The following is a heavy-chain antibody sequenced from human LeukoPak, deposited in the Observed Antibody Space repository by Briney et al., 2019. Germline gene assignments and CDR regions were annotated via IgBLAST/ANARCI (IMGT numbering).Heavy chain of an antibody. V-gene: IGHV4-31*03. CDR1: GASFSTGDQY. D-gene: IGHD3-22*01. Sequence: PSETLSLTCTVSGASFSTGDQYWNWIRQSPGKGLEWIGSIHPSGTLYNNPSLESRVTISIDTSNNQFSLHLNSVTAADTAVYFCSRGLDSRKLGYWGQGTLVTVSS. CDR3: SRGLDSRKLGY. J-gene: IGHJ4*02. CDR2: IHPSGTL.